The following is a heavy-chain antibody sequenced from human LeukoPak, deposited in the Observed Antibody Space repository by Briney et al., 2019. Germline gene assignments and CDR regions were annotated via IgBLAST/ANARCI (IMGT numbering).Heavy chain of an antibody. Sequence: ASVKVSCKASGYTFTSYYMHWVRQAPGQGLEWMEIINPSGGSTSYAQKFQGRVTMTRDTSTSTAFMELRSLRSDDTAVYYCARVSPAYCSGGSCDFDYWGQGTLVTVSS. CDR2: INPSGGST. J-gene: IGHJ4*02. CDR3: ARVSPAYCSGGSCDFDY. D-gene: IGHD2-15*01. V-gene: IGHV1-46*01. CDR1: GYTFTSYY.